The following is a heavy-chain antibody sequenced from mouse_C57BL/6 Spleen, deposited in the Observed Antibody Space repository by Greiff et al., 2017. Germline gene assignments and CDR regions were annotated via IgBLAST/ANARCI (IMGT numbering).Heavy chain of an antibody. CDR2: IHPNSGST. CDR3: ARRGGSNCSAMDY. D-gene: IGHD1-1*01. CDR1: GYTFTSYW. Sequence: QVQLKQPGAELVKPGASVKLSCKASGYTFTSYWLHWVKQRPGQGLEWIGMIHPNSGSTNYNEKFKSKATLTVDKSTSTAYMQLSSLTSEDSAVYYCARRGGSNCSAMDYWGQGTSVTVSS. V-gene: IGHV1-64*01. J-gene: IGHJ4*01.